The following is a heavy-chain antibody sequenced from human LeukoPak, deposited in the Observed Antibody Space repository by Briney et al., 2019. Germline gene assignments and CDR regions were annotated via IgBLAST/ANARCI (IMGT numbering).Heavy chain of an antibody. CDR1: GFTFSSYG. V-gene: IGHV3-33*06. CDR3: AKDRGYYGSGTHFDY. CDR2: IWYDGSDK. D-gene: IGHD3-10*01. Sequence: GGSLRLSCEASGFTFSSYGMHWVRQAPGKGLEWVAVIWYDGSDKYYADSVKGRFTISRDNSKNTLYLQMNSLRAEDTAVYYCAKDRGYYGSGTHFDYWGQGTLVTVSS. J-gene: IGHJ4*02.